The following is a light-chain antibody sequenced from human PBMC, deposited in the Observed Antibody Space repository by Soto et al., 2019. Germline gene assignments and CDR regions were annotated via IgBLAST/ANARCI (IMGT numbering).Light chain of an antibody. CDR1: SSDVGGYNY. CDR2: EVS. Sequence: QSALTQPASVSGSPGQSITISCTGTSSDVGGYNYVSWYQQHPGKAPKLMIYEVSNRPSGVSNRFSGSKSGNTASLTISGLEAEDEDYYYCSSYTSSRTLVFGGGTKLTVL. V-gene: IGLV2-14*01. J-gene: IGLJ2*01. CDR3: SSYTSSRTLV.